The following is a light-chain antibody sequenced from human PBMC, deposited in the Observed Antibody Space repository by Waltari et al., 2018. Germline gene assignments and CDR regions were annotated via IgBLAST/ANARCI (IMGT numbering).Light chain of an antibody. CDR3: QAWDSSSVV. V-gene: IGLV3-1*01. CDR2: QDS. J-gene: IGLJ3*02. Sequence: SYELTQPPSVSVSPGQRATIPCSPDNLGRNDVCWYQQKAGQSPVLVMYQDSNRPSGIPDRFSGSNSGNTATLTISETQTMDEADYYCQAWDSSSVVFGGGTKLTVL. CDR1: NLGRND.